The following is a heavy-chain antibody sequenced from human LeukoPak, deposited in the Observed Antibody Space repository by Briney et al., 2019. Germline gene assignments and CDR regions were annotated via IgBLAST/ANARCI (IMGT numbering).Heavy chain of an antibody. CDR1: GGSISSSSYY. Sequence: SETLSLTCTVSGGSISSSSYYWGWIRQPPGKGLEWIGSIYYGGSTYYNPYLKSRVTISVDTSKNQFSLKLSSVTAADTAVYYCARVAAAGSYYYYMDVWGKGTTVTVSS. J-gene: IGHJ6*03. CDR2: IYYGGST. V-gene: IGHV4-39*07. CDR3: ARVAAAGSYYYYMDV. D-gene: IGHD6-13*01.